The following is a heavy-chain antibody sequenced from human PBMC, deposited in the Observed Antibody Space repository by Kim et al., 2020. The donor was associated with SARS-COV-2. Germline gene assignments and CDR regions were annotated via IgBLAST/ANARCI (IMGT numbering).Heavy chain of an antibody. CDR3: ARDKGRYGSGSRRYYYYGMDV. J-gene: IGHJ6*02. CDR1: GFTFSSYG. V-gene: IGHV3-33*01. D-gene: IGHD3-10*01. Sequence: GGSLRLSCAASGFTFSSYGMHWVRQAPGKGLEWVAVIWYDGSNKYYADSVKGRFTISRDNSKNTLYLQMNSLRAEDTAVYYCARDKGRYGSGSRRYYYYGMDVWGQGTTVTVSS. CDR2: IWYDGSNK.